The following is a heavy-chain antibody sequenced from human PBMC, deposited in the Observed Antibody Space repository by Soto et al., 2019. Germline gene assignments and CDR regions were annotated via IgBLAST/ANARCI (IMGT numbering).Heavy chain of an antibody. J-gene: IGHJ5*02. D-gene: IGHD1-26*01. V-gene: IGHV4-4*07. CDR2: ISTTGGT. CDR1: GGSISTHY. Sequence: PSETLSLTCSVSGGSISTHYWSWFRQSAGKALEWIGHISTTGGTNYNPSLKSRVTMSVDTAGKAFSLQLASVTAADTAVYYCARVWYSKTGGLDPWGQGTLVTVSS. CDR3: ARVWYSKTGGLDP.